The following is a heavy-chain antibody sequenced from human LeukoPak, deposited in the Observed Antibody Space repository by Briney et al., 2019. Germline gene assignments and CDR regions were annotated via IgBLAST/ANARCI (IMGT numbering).Heavy chain of an antibody. D-gene: IGHD2-15*01. CDR1: GYTFTGYY. Sequence: GASVKVSCKASGYTFTGYYMHWVRQAPGQGLEWMGWINPNSGGTNYAQKFQGRVTMTRDTSISTAYMELGRLRSDDTAVYYCAGAFGSCSGGSCYGLDYWGQGTLVTVSS. V-gene: IGHV1-2*02. CDR3: AGAFGSCSGGSCYGLDY. CDR2: INPNSGGT. J-gene: IGHJ4*02.